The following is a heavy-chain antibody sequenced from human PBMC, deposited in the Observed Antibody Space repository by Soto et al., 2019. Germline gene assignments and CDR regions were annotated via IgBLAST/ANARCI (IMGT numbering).Heavy chain of an antibody. V-gene: IGHV3-48*02. CDR2: ITTSSAM. CDR3: VRDPPGSPFDS. CDR1: GFTFSSFS. J-gene: IGHJ4*02. D-gene: IGHD1-26*01. Sequence: EVQLVESGGGLVQPGGSLRLSCAASGFTFSSFSMNWVRQAPGKGLEWVSYITTSSAMYYADSVKGRFTISRDNAKNSLYLQMNSLRDEDTAVYYCVRDPPGSPFDSWGQGTLVTVSS.